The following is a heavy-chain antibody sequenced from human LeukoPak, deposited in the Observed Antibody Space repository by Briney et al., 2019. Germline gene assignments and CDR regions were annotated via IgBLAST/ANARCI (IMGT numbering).Heavy chain of an antibody. CDR3: ARAIRGYYDSSGYSYYFDY. J-gene: IGHJ4*02. D-gene: IGHD3-22*01. V-gene: IGHV3-48*03. CDR2: ISSSASTI. CDR1: GFTFSSYE. Sequence: PGGSLGLSCAASGFTFSSYEMNWVRQAPGKGLEWVSYISSSASTINYADSVKGRFTISRDNSKNTLYLQMNSLRAEDTAVYYCARAIRGYYDSSGYSYYFDYWGQGTLVTVSS.